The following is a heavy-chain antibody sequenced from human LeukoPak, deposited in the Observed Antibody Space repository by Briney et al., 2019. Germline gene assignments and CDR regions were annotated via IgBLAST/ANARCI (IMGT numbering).Heavy chain of an antibody. D-gene: IGHD6-13*01. J-gene: IGHJ4*02. CDR3: VKQWSLAAAGTFDF. V-gene: IGHV3-23*01. CDR2: IGGSDSGT. Sequence: GGSLKLSCAASGFDFSNYAMAWVRQAPGKGLEWMSAIGGSDSGTFYRDSVKGRFTISGDNSNNRLYLEMNSLRAEDTAVYYCVKQWSLAAAGTFDFWGQGTLVTVSS. CDR1: GFDFSNYA.